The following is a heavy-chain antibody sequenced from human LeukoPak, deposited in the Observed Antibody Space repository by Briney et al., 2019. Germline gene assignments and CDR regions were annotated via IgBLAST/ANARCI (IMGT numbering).Heavy chain of an antibody. V-gene: IGHV1-2*02. CDR3: ARDPIAVAGTKDDY. D-gene: IGHD6-19*01. CDR1: GYTFTGYY. Sequence: ASVTVSCKASGYTFTGYYMHWVRRAPGQGLEWMGWINPNSGGTNYAQKFQGRVTMTRDTSISTAYMELSRLRSDDTAVYYCARDPIAVAGTKDDYWGQGTLVTVSS. CDR2: INPNSGGT. J-gene: IGHJ4*02.